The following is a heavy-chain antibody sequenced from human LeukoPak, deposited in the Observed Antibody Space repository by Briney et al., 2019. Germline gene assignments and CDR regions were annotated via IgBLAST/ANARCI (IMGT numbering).Heavy chain of an antibody. CDR2: IHPGDSNT. Sequence: KREESLKISCKGSGYSFTLYWIGWVRQMPGKGLEWMGIIHPGDSNTKYSPSFQGQVTISADKSSSTAYLQWSSLKASDTGIYYCARHDFVYDSSGYFLGGDYWGQGTLLTVSS. V-gene: IGHV5-51*01. D-gene: IGHD3-22*01. CDR3: ARHDFVYDSSGYFLGGDY. CDR1: GYSFTLYW. J-gene: IGHJ4*02.